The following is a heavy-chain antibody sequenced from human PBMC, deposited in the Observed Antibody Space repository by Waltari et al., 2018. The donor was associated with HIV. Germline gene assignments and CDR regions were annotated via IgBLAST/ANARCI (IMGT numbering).Heavy chain of an antibody. J-gene: IGHJ4*02. CDR2: IKQDGSEK. CDR1: GFTFSSYW. D-gene: IGHD4-17*01. CDR3: ARDWGYGDYVGY. V-gene: IGHV3-7*01. Sequence: EVQLVESGGGLVQPGGSLRLSCAAPGFTFSSYWMSWVRQAPGKGLEWVANIKQDGSEKYYVDSVKGRFTISRDNAKNSLYLQMNSLRAEDTAVYYCARDWGYGDYVGYWGQGTLVTVSS.